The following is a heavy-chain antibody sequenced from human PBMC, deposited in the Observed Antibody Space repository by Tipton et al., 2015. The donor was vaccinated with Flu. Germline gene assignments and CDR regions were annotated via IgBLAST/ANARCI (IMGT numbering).Heavy chain of an antibody. CDR2: IYCSGTT. D-gene: IGHD1-1*01. CDR3: ARDLWNDRRAYYYYGVDV. V-gene: IGHV4-39*07. Sequence: LRLSCTVSGGSISTTIYYWGWVRQPPGKGLEWIGSIYCSGTTYYNPSLKSRVTISIDASKNQFSLDLTSLTAADTAVYYCARDLWNDRRAYYYYGVDVWGQGTTVTVPS. J-gene: IGHJ6*02. CDR1: GGSISTTIYY.